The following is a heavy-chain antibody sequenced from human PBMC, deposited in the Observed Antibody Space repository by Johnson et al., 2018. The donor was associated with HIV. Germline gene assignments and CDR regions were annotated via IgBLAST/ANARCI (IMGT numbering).Heavy chain of an antibody. V-gene: IGHV3-9*01. CDR3: AKGKIAAAGDAFDI. D-gene: IGHD6-13*01. CDR1: GFTFDDYD. J-gene: IGHJ3*02. Sequence: VQLVESGGGLVKPGGSLRLSCAASGFTFDDYDMHWVRQAPGKGLEWVSGISWNSGSIGYADSVKGRFTISRDNAKNSLNLQMNSLRAEDTALYYCAKGKIAAAGDAFDIWGQGTMVTVSS. CDR2: ISWNSGSI.